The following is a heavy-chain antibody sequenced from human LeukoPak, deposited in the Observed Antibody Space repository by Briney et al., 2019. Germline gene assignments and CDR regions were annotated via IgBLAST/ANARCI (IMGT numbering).Heavy chain of an antibody. CDR2: IYYSGST. J-gene: IGHJ4*02. V-gene: IGHV4-39*07. CDR3: ARDGMETSFDY. D-gene: IGHD1-1*01. Sequence: SETLSLTCTVSGGSISSSRYYWGWIRQPPGKGLEWIGSIYYSGSTYYNPSLKSRVTISVDTSKNQFSLKLSSVTAADTAVYYCARDGMETSFDYWGQGTLVTVSS. CDR1: GGSISSSRYY.